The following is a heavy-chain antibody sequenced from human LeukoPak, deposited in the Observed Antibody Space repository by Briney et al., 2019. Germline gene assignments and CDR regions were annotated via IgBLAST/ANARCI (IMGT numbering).Heavy chain of an antibody. CDR2: IKSKTDGGTT. Sequence: GGSLRLSCSASGFTFSSYAMHWVRQAPGKGLEWVGRIKSKTDGGTTDYAAPVKGRFTISRDDSKNTLYLQMNSLKTEDTAVYYCTTDSNWFDPWGQGTLVTVSS. J-gene: IGHJ5*02. CDR1: GFTFSSYA. CDR3: TTDSNWFDP. V-gene: IGHV3-15*01.